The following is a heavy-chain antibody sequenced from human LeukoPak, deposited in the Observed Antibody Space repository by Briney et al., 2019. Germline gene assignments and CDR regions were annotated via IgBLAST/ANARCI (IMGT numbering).Heavy chain of an antibody. CDR3: ARLYYYDSSGYPLFDY. J-gene: IGHJ4*02. Sequence: PSETLSLTCTVSGGSISSYYWSWIRQPAGKGPEWIGRIYTSGSTNYNPSLKSRVTMSVDTSKNQFSLKLSSVTAADTAVYYCARLYYYDSSGYPLFDYWGQGTLVTVSS. V-gene: IGHV4-4*07. D-gene: IGHD3-22*01. CDR1: GGSISSYY. CDR2: IYTSGST.